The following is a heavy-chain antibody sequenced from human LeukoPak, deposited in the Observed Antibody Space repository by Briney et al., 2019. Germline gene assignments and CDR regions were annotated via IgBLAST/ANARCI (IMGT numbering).Heavy chain of an antibody. CDR1: GYTFTGYY. J-gene: IGHJ4*02. V-gene: IGHV1-2*02. CDR2: INPNSGGT. D-gene: IGHD4-17*01. CDR3: ASTLDYGDPTSFDY. Sequence: ASVKVSCKASGYTFTGYYMHWVRQAPGQGLEWMGWINPNSGGTNYAQKFQGRVTMTRDTSISTAYMELSRLRSDDTAVYYCASTLDYGDPTSFDYWGQGTLVTVSS.